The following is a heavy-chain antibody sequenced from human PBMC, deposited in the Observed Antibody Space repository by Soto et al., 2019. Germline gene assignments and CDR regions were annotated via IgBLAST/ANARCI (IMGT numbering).Heavy chain of an antibody. J-gene: IGHJ6*02. CDR3: ARDRQYYHFWGGYENEGPYGMDV. CDR1: GGFFSGYY. V-gene: IGHV4-34*02. Sequence: QVQLQQWGAGLLKPSETLSLTCAVCGGFFSGYYWTCLRQAPGGGRVWFGDINPSGGTNYTSSLKSRVTISVDTSKNQFSLILYSVTAADTAVYYCARDRQYYHFWGGYENEGPYGMDVWGQGTTVTVSS. CDR2: INPSGGT. D-gene: IGHD3-3*02.